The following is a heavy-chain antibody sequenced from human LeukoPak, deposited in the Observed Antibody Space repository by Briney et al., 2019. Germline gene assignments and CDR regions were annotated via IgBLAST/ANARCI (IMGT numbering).Heavy chain of an antibody. CDR3: ASSGITVTTSYYYYMDV. V-gene: IGHV3-33*03. D-gene: IGHD4-17*01. CDR2: IWYDGSNK. J-gene: IGHJ6*03. CDR1: GFTFSSYG. Sequence: GGSLRLSCAASGFTFSSYGMHWVRQAPGKGLEWVAVIWYDGSNKYYADSVKGRFTISRDNAKNTLSLQLNSLRAEDTAVYYCASSGITVTTSYYYYMDVWGKGTTVTVSS.